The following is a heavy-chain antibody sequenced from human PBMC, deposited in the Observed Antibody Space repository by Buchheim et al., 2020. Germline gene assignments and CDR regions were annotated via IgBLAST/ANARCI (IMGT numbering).Heavy chain of an antibody. V-gene: IGHV3-23*01. D-gene: IGHD2-21*02. CDR2: ISGSGGST. CDR3: AKDPVQGADYYFDY. CDR1: GFTFSSFA. J-gene: IGHJ4*02. Sequence: EVHLLESGGGLVQPGGSLRLSCAASGFTFSSFAMIWVRQAPGKGLEWVSTISGSGGSTYYADSVKGLFTISRHNSKNTLYLQMNTLRPEDKAVYYCAKDPVQGADYYFDYWGQGTL.